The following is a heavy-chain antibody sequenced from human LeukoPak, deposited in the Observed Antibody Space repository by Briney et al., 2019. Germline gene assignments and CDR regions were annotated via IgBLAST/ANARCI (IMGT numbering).Heavy chain of an antibody. Sequence: GESLKISCKGSGYRFTTYWIGWVRQLPGKGLEWMGIFFPGDSDSSYSPSFQGQVTISADKSFNTAYLQWSSLKASDTAMYYCARRVNYYDSSAYNYWGQGTLVTVSS. CDR1: GYRFTTYW. J-gene: IGHJ4*02. CDR2: FFPGDSDS. CDR3: ARRVNYYDSSAYNY. D-gene: IGHD3-22*01. V-gene: IGHV5-51*01.